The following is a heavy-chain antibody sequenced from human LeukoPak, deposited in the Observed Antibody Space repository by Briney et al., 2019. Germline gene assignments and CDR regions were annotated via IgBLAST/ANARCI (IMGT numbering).Heavy chain of an antibody. CDR2: TSASGRST. CDR1: GFTFISNA. V-gene: IGHV3-23*01. J-gene: IGHJ4*02. D-gene: IGHD4-17*01. Sequence: PGGSLRLSCAASGFTFISNAMSWVRQAPGKGLEWVSATSASGRSTYYADSVMGRFTISRDNSRNMLFLHMNSLRADDTAVYYCVKDGAYGDPCDFWGQGTLVTVSS. CDR3: VKDGAYGDPCDF.